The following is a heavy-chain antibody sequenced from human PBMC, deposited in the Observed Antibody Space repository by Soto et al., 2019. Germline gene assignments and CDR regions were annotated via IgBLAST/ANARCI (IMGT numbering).Heavy chain of an antibody. D-gene: IGHD1-26*01. Sequence: GGPLRLSCASSGFTFSSYGMHWVRQAPGKGLEWVAVISYDGSNKYYADSVKGRFTISRDNSKSTLYLQMNSLRAEDTGVYYCAKDGVGATAFDYWGQGTLVTVSS. CDR2: ISYDGSNK. V-gene: IGHV3-30*18. CDR1: GFTFSSYG. CDR3: AKDGVGATAFDY. J-gene: IGHJ4*02.